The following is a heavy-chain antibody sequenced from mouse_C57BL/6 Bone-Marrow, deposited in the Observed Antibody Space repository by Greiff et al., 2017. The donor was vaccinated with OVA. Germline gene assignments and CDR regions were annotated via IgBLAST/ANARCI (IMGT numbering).Heavy chain of an antibody. D-gene: IGHD3-3*01. Sequence: EVQLVESGGGLVQPGGSMKLSCVASGFTFSNYWMNWVRQSPEKGLEWVAQIRLKSDNYATHYAESVKGRFTISRDDSKSSVYLQMSNLRAEDTGIYYCTVRGTLAYWGQGTLVTVSA. J-gene: IGHJ3*01. CDR3: TVRGTLAY. V-gene: IGHV6-3*01. CDR1: GFTFSNYW. CDR2: IRLKSDNYAT.